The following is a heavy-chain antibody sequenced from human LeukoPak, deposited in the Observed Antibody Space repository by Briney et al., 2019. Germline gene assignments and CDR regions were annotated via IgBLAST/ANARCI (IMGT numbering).Heavy chain of an antibody. CDR2: INHSGST. CDR3: ATLAIAVAAPFDY. Sequence: SETLSLTCAVYGGSFSGYYWSWIRQPPGKGLEWVGEINHSGSTNYNPSLKSRVTISVDTSTHPFSLKLSSVTAADTAVYYCATLAIAVAAPFDYWGQGTLVTVSS. V-gene: IGHV4-34*01. J-gene: IGHJ4*02. CDR1: GGSFSGYY. D-gene: IGHD6-19*01.